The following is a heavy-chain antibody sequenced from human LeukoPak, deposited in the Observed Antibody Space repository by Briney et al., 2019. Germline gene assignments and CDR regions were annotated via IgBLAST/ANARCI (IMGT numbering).Heavy chain of an antibody. CDR3: ARLYGTYPGWFDP. Sequence: GRSLRLSCAASGFTFSIYGMHWVRQVPGKGLEWAALISYDGSNEYYADSVKGRFTISRDNSKNTLYLQMNSLRAEDTAVYYCARLYGTYPGWFDPWGQGTLVTVSS. V-gene: IGHV3-30*03. CDR1: GFTFSIYG. J-gene: IGHJ5*02. D-gene: IGHD4-17*01. CDR2: ISYDGSNE.